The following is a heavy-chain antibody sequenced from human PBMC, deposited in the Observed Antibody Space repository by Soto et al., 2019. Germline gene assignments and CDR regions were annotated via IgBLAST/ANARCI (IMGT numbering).Heavy chain of an antibody. Sequence: ASVKVSCKASGGTFSSYAISWVRQAPGQGLEWMGGIIPIFGTANYAQKFQGRVTITADESTSTAYMELSSLRSEDTAMYYCARGGYSNYVEHYYYYYYMDVWGKGTTVTVSS. CDR1: GGTFSSYA. D-gene: IGHD4-4*01. CDR2: IIPIFGTA. V-gene: IGHV1-69*13. J-gene: IGHJ6*03. CDR3: ARGGYSNYVEHYYYYYYMDV.